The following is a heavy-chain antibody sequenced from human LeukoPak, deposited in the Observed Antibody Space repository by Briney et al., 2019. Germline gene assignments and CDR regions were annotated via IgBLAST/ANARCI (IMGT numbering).Heavy chain of an antibody. CDR2: RWHDGSNN. Sequence: PGGSLRLYCTASGFTFSSYAIRWIRQAPGQGLEGVVVRWHDGSNNYYADSVKGRVTISRDNSKNTVCLQRNGVSAEDTAVYYCARELFGSGSCPDYWGQGTLVTVSS. J-gene: IGHJ4*02. CDR3: ARELFGSGSCPDY. D-gene: IGHD3-10*01. CDR1: GFTFSSYA. V-gene: IGHV3-33*01.